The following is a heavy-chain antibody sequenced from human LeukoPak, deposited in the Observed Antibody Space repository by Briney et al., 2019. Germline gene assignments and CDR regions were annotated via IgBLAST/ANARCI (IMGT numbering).Heavy chain of an antibody. Sequence: PGGSLRLSCVVSGFTFSSYGMHWVRQAPGKGLEWVAVISYDGSNKYYADSVKGRFTISRDNSKNTLYLQMNSLRAEDTAVYYCARGWGGFDYWGQGTLVTVSS. V-gene: IGHV3-30*03. D-gene: IGHD3-16*01. CDR2: ISYDGSNK. J-gene: IGHJ4*02. CDR3: ARGWGGFDY. CDR1: GFTFSSYG.